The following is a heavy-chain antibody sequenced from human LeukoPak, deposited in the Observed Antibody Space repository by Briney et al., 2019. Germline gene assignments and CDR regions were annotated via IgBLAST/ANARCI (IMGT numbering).Heavy chain of an antibody. Sequence: GGSLRLSCAASGFTFISYAMSWVRQAPRKGLEWISAIRGSGGRTYYADSVKGRFTISRDNSKTTLYLQRNSMRAEDTAVYYCRGRLAGRGDYWGQGTLVTVSS. CDR1: GFTFISYA. J-gene: IGHJ4*02. D-gene: IGHD6-13*01. CDR2: IRGSGGRT. V-gene: IGHV3-23*01. CDR3: RGRLAGRGDY.